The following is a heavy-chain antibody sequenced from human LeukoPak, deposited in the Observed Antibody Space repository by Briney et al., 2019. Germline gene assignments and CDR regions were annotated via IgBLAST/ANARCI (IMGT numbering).Heavy chain of an antibody. V-gene: IGHV3-48*01. CDR3: ATSYDILTGLDY. CDR2: ISSSGSTI. Sequence: GGSLRLSCAASEFTFSSSAMSWVRQAPGKGLEWVSYISSSGSTIYYADSVKGRFTISRDNSKNTLYLQMNSLRAEDTAVYYCATSYDILTGLDYWGQGTLVTVSS. D-gene: IGHD3-9*01. J-gene: IGHJ4*02. CDR1: EFTFSSSA.